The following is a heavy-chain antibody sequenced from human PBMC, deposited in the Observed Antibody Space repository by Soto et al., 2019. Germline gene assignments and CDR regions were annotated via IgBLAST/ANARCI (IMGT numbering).Heavy chain of an antibody. CDR1: GGSISSYY. Sequence: SETLSLPCTVSGGSISSYYWSWIRQPPGKGLEWIGYIYYSGSTNYNPSLKSRVTISVDTSKNQFSLKLSSVTAADTAVYYCARHAPAFGIIVAANWFDPWGQGTLVTVSS. V-gene: IGHV4-59*08. CDR2: IYYSGST. D-gene: IGHD5-12*01. J-gene: IGHJ5*02. CDR3: ARHAPAFGIIVAANWFDP.